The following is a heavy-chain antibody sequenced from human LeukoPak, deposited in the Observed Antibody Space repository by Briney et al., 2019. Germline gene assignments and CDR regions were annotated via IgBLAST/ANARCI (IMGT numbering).Heavy chain of an antibody. V-gene: IGHV4-30-4*01. CDR3: ARERMYCGGDCYFRFDY. Sequence: SETLSLNCTVSGGSISSGDYYWSWIRQPPGKGLEWIGYIYYSGSTYYNPSLKSRVTISVDTSKNQFSLKLSSVTAADTAVYYCARERMYCGGDCYFRFDYWGQGTLVTVSS. J-gene: IGHJ4*02. CDR2: IYYSGST. D-gene: IGHD2-21*02. CDR1: GGSISSGDYY.